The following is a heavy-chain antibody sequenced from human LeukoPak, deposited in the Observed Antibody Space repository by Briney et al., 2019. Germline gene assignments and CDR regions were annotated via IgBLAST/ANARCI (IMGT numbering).Heavy chain of an antibody. J-gene: IGHJ4*02. CDR2: ISATGVRT. CDR3: AKVGTNNYGSGNYYFDY. V-gene: IGHV3-23*01. D-gene: IGHD3-10*01. CDR1: GFTFSSYS. Sequence: GGSLRLSCAASGFTFSSYSMNWVRQAPGKGLEWVSAISATGVRTYYTDSVKGRFTISRDTSKNTLYLQMNSLRAEDTAVYYCAKVGTNNYGSGNYYFDYWGQGTPVTVSS.